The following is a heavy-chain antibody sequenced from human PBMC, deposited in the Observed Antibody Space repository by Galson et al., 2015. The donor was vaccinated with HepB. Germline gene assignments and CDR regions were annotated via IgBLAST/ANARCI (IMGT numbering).Heavy chain of an antibody. J-gene: IGHJ4*02. CDR1: GFKFRNYA. D-gene: IGHD6-19*01. CDR2: ISGDGGTT. Sequence: SLRLSCAVSGFKFRNYAMHWVRQAPGKGLEYVSAISGDGGTTYYTDSVKGRFTIARDNPKNTLFLQMNSLRIEDTAVYYCAKDSRSGSSGWYGFDYWGQGTLVAVSS. CDR3: AKDSRSGSSGWYGFDY. V-gene: IGHV3-64D*06.